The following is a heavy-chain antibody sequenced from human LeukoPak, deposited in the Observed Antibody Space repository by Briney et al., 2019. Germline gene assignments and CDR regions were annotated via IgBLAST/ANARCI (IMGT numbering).Heavy chain of an antibody. CDR3: ARLRGLYSDTNRYQTALDC. CDR1: GFTFSSYC. CDR2: ISGNSSTI. Sequence: GGSLRLSCAASGFTFSSYCMTWVRQAPGKGLEWVSYISGNSSTIYYADSVKGRFTISRDNAKNSLYLQMNSLRAEDTAVYYCARLRGLYSDTNRYQTALDCWGQGTLVTVSS. J-gene: IGHJ4*02. D-gene: IGHD1-26*01. V-gene: IGHV3-48*04.